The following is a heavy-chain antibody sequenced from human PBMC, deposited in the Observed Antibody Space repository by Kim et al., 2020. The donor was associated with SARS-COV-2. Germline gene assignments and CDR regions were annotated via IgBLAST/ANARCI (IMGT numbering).Heavy chain of an antibody. CDR3: ASGPQPGAQRRDY. D-gene: IGHD6-25*01. Sequence: YARKFQGSVTISADESKSTGYMELSSLGSEDTAVYYCASGPQPGAQRRDYWGQGTLVTVSS. J-gene: IGHJ4*02. V-gene: IGHV1-69*01.